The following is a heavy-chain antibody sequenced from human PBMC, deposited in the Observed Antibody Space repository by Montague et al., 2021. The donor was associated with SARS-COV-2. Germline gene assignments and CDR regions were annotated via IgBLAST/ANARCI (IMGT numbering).Heavy chain of an antibody. CDR1: GFTFSSYA. D-gene: IGHD1-26*01. Sequence: SLRLSCAASGFTFSSYAMSWVRQAPGKGLEWVSVIYSGGSSTFYADSVKGRFTISRDKSKNTLYLQMNSQRVEDTAVYYCAKSSGSYGDYFDYRGQGTLVTVSS. V-gene: IGHV3-23*03. CDR3: AKSSGSYGDYFDY. J-gene: IGHJ4*02. CDR2: IYSGGSST.